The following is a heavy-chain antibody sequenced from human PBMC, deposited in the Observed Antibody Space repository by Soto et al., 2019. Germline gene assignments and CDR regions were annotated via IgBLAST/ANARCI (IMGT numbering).Heavy chain of an antibody. CDR1: GGSISSYY. CDR2: IYYSGST. CDR3: ARDRGRDGYNFPYHYYGMDV. D-gene: IGHD5-12*01. Sequence: SETLSLSCTVSGGSISSYYWSWIRQPPGKGLEWIGYIYYSGSTNYNPSLKSRVTISVDMSKNQFSLKLSSVTAADTAVYYCARDRGRDGYNFPYHYYGMDVWGQGTTVTVSS. J-gene: IGHJ6*02. V-gene: IGHV4-59*01.